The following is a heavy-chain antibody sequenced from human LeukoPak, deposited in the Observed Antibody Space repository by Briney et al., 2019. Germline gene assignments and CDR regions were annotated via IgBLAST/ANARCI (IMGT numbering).Heavy chain of an antibody. CDR1: GFTFSSYA. CDR2: ISYDGSSK. D-gene: IGHD5-12*01. J-gene: IGHJ4*02. Sequence: PGGSLRLSCVVSGFTFSSYAMHWVRQAPGKGLEWVAVISYDGSSKYYADSVKGRFTISRDSSLSLQMNSLRGEDTAVYYCARAAYSGFGIDYWGQGTLVTVSS. V-gene: IGHV3-30*03. CDR3: ARAAYSGFGIDY.